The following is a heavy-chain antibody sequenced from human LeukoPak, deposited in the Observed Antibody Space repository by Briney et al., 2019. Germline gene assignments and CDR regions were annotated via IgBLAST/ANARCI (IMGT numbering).Heavy chain of an antibody. CDR1: GFTLSSYA. CDR3: AKEDYYDSSGKNYFDY. V-gene: IGHV3-23*01. CDR2: ISSSGGST. Sequence: GGSLRLSCAASGFTLSSYAMSWVRQAPGKGLEWVSGISSSGGSTYYADSVKGRFTISRDNSMNTLYLQMNSLRAEDTAVYYCAKEDYYDSSGKNYFDYWGQGTLVTVSS. J-gene: IGHJ4*02. D-gene: IGHD3-22*01.